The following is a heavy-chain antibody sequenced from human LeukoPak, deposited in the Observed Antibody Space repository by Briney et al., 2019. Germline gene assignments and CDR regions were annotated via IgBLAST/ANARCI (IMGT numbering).Heavy chain of an antibody. Sequence: GGSLTLSCTPSRFIFSSYGMHGVRHAPGKGLEGVAVIRYARSNKYYAVSVKGRFTISRDNSKNPMYLQMNSLRAEDRAVYYCARDHILYSGSFPLGYWGQGTLVTVSS. J-gene: IGHJ4*02. D-gene: IGHD1-26*01. CDR3: ARDHILYSGSFPLGY. CDR2: IRYARSNK. CDR1: RFIFSSYG. V-gene: IGHV3-33*01.